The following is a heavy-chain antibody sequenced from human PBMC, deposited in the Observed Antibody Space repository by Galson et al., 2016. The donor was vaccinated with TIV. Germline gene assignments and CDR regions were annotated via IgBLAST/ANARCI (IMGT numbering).Heavy chain of an antibody. CDR2: INGGNGNT. J-gene: IGHJ4*02. CDR1: GYIFTNYP. Sequence: SVKVSCKASGYIFTNYPMHWVRQAPRQSLEWMGWINGGNGNTKYSQRFQGRVTITSDTSASTAYMELSSLRSEDSAVYYCARPPYCGGDCYKYDSWGQGTLVTVSS. V-gene: IGHV1-3*01. D-gene: IGHD2-21*01. CDR3: ARPPYCGGDCYKYDS.